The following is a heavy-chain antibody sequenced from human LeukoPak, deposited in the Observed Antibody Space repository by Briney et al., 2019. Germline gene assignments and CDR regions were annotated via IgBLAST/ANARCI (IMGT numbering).Heavy chain of an antibody. D-gene: IGHD3-3*01. CDR1: GFTFSSYD. CDR3: AKDKERITIFGDAFDI. J-gene: IGHJ3*02. V-gene: IGHV3-30*02. Sequence: GGSLRLSCAASGFTFSSYDMHWVRQAPGKGLEWVAFIRYDGSNKYYADSVKGRFTISRDNSKNTLYLQMNSLRAEDTAVYYCAKDKERITIFGDAFDIWGQGTMVTVSS. CDR2: IRYDGSNK.